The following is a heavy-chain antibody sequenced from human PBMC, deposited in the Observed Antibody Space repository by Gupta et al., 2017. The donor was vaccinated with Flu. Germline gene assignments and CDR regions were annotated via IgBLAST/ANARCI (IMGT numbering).Heavy chain of an antibody. CDR2: ISGRCGSP. Sequence: ISGRCGSPYSADSVKGRFTISRDNPNHTLYLQMNSLRAEDTAVYFCAKHSTSCYLQGCDAFDIWGQRAIVTVSS. J-gene: IGHJ3*02. D-gene: IGHD2-2*01. CDR3: AKHSTSCYLQGCDAFDI. V-gene: IGHV3-23*01.